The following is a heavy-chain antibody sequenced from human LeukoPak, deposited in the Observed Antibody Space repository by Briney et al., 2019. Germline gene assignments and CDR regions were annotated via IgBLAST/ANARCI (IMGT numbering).Heavy chain of an antibody. Sequence: SATLSLTSSVSGGSMRTPGQYWDWIRQSPGNGLEWIGSMFYSGRTYFNPGLRSRVTISGDTSTNQISLSLTSLTVADTAVYYCARRNTVVPYTVPLNAFDVWGQGAMVTVSS. CDR2: MFYSGRT. CDR3: ARRNTVVPYTVPLNAFDV. V-gene: IGHV4-39*01. CDR1: GGSMRTPGQY. J-gene: IGHJ3*01. D-gene: IGHD2-2*01.